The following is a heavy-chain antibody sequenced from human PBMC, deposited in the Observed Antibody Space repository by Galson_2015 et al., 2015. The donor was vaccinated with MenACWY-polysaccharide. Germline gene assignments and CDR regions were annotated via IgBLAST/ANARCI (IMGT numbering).Heavy chain of an antibody. J-gene: IGHJ4*02. Sequence: SLRLSCAGSGFTFSMYGMSWVRQAPGKGLEWVSSISGSGSTKYYAESVKGRFTISRDNSENTIYLQMNSLSAEDTAVYYCATDVKTTVLRGVEFWGQGSLGTVSS. CDR3: ATDVKTTVLRGVEF. CDR2: ISGSGSTK. CDR1: GFTFSMYG. V-gene: IGHV3-23*01. D-gene: IGHD4-23*01.